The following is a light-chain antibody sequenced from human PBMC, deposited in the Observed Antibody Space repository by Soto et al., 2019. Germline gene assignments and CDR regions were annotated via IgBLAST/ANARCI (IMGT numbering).Light chain of an antibody. CDR2: LAS. CDR3: LQDYNYPLA. J-gene: IGKJ1*01. V-gene: IGKV1-6*01. CDR1: QDIGND. Sequence: AIQMTQSPSSLSASVGDRVTITCRASQDIGNDLGWYQQKSRKAPKLLIYLASSLYSGVPSRFSGSGSGTDFSLTINSLQPEDFATNYCLQDYNYPLAFGQGTKVEIK.